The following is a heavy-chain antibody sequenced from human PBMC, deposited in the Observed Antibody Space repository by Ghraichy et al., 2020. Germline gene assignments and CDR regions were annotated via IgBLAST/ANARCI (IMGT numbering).Heavy chain of an antibody. CDR1: GFTFNSFA. V-gene: IGHV3-23*01. D-gene: IGHD3-10*01. CDR3: AKEIWAYGSGMDGMDV. J-gene: IGHJ6*02. Sequence: GGSLRLSCAASGFTFNSFAMNWVRQAPGKGLEWVSGISGSGGNTYYADSVKGRFTISRDNSKNTLYLQMNSLRAEDTAVYYCAKEIWAYGSGMDGMDVWGQGTTVTVSS. CDR2: ISGSGGNT.